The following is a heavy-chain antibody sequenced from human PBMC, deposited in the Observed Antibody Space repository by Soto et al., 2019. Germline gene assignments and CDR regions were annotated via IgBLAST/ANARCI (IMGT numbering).Heavy chain of an antibody. CDR1: GFTFSSYA. J-gene: IGHJ6*02. D-gene: IGHD3-10*01. V-gene: IGHV3-30-3*01. CDR2: ISYDGSNK. Sequence: GGSLRLSCAASGFTFSSYAMHWVRQAPGKGLEWVAVISYDGSNKYYADSVKGRFTISRDNSKNTLYLQMNSLRAEDTAVYYCARGLFGFGELLFQPNYYYGMDVWGQGTTVTVSS. CDR3: ARGLFGFGELLFQPNYYYGMDV.